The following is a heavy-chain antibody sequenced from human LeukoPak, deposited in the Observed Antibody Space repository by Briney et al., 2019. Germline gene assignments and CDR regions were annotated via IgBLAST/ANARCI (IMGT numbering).Heavy chain of an antibody. V-gene: IGHV1-2*06. D-gene: IGHD6-19*01. Sequence: ASVKVSCKACGYTFTGYYMHWVRQAPGQGLEWMGRINPNSGGTNYAQKFQGRVTMTRDTSISTAYMELSRLRSDDTAVYYCARDASSSGWYSGDYWGQGTLVTVSS. J-gene: IGHJ4*02. CDR3: ARDASSSGWYSGDY. CDR2: INPNSGGT. CDR1: GYTFTGYY.